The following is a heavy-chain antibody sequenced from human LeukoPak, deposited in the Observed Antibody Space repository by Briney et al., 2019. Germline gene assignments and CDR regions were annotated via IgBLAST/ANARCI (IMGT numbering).Heavy chain of an antibody. Sequence: LGESLKISCEGSGYSFSNYWIGWVRQMPGKGLEWMGIIYPGDYETRYSPSFQGLVTISVDKSISTAYLQWSSLKASDTAMYYCAIPPEYCGNDCSFDHWGQGTLVTVSS. J-gene: IGHJ4*02. CDR1: GYSFSNYW. D-gene: IGHD2-21*02. CDR2: IYPGDYET. CDR3: AIPPEYCGNDCSFDH. V-gene: IGHV5-51*01.